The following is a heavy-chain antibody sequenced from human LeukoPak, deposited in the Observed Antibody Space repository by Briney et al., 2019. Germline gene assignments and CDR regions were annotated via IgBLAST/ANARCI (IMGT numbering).Heavy chain of an antibody. J-gene: IGHJ3*02. Sequence: TSETLSLTCPVSGGPISSYYWSWIRQPPGEGLEWIGDIYTRGSTNYNPSLKSRVTISVDTSKNHFSQKLSSVTAENTAVYYCARHWTSYSSSWTDAFDIWGQGTMVTVSS. V-gene: IGHV4-4*09. CDR1: GGPISSYY. CDR3: ARHWTSYSSSWTDAFDI. D-gene: IGHD6-13*01. CDR2: IYTRGST.